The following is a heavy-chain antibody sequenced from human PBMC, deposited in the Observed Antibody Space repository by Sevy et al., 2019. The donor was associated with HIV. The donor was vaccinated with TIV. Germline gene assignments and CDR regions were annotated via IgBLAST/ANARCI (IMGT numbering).Heavy chain of an antibody. J-gene: IGHJ5*02. Sequence: GGSLRLSCAASGFTFSTYAMSWVRQAPGKGLEWVSDISGSGISIYYAGSVKGRFTISRDNSKNTLILQMNSLRAEDTAIYYCAKELPGYQYDSSGNLDTWGQGRLVTVSS. CDR1: GFTFSTYA. D-gene: IGHD6-19*01. CDR2: ISGSGISI. CDR3: AKELPGYQYDSSGNLDT. V-gene: IGHV3-23*01.